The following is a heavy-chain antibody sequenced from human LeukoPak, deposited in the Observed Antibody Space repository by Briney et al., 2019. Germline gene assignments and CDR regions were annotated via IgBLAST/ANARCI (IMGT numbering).Heavy chain of an antibody. V-gene: IGHV3-7*01. CDR3: ARDSYDSSGYYYDD. CDR1: GFTFSSYW. CDR2: IKQDGSEK. J-gene: IGHJ4*02. Sequence: GGSLRLSCAASGFTFSSYWMSWVRQAPGKGLEWVANIKQDGSEKYYVDSVKGRFTISRDNSKNTLYLQMNSLRAEDTAVYYCARDSYDSSGYYYDDWGQGTLVTVSS. D-gene: IGHD3-22*01.